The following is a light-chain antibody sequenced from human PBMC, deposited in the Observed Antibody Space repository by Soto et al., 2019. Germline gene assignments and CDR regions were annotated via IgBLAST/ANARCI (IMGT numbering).Light chain of an antibody. V-gene: IGLV2-14*01. Sequence: QSALTQPASVSGSPGQSITFSCTGTSGDVGGYNYVSWYQQHPGKAPKLIIYDVSNRPSGVSNRFSGSKSGNTASLTISGLQAEDDADYYCSSYTASNTVEFGGGTKL. J-gene: IGLJ2*01. CDR3: SSYTASNTVE. CDR2: DVS. CDR1: SGDVGGYNY.